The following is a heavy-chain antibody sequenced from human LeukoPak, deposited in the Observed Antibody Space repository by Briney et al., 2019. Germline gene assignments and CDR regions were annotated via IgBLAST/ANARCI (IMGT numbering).Heavy chain of an antibody. D-gene: IGHD3-9*01. CDR3: ARDIRYFDWPTVDY. V-gene: IGHV4-39*07. Sequence: SETLSLTCTVSGGSISSSSYFWGWIRQPPGKGLEWIGSIYYSGSTYYNPSLKSRVTISVDTSKNQFSLKLSSVTAADTAVYYCARDIRYFDWPTVDYWGQGTLVTVSS. CDR2: IYYSGST. J-gene: IGHJ4*02. CDR1: GGSISSSSYF.